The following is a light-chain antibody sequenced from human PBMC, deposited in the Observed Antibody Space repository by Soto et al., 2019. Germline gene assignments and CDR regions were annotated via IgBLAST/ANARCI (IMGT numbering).Light chain of an antibody. Sequence: QSVLKQPPSVSGAPGQRVTISCTGSSSNIGAGYDVHWYQQLPGTAPKLLIYGHSNRPSGVPDRFSGSKSGTSASLAITGLQAEDEADYYCQSYDSSLSGYVVFGGGTKLTVL. V-gene: IGLV1-40*01. CDR3: QSYDSSLSGYVV. CDR2: GHS. CDR1: SSNIGAGYD. J-gene: IGLJ2*01.